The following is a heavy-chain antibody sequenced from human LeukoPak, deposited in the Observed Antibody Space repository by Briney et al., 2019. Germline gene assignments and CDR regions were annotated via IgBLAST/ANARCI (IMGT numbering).Heavy chain of an antibody. CDR1: GFTFSSYG. D-gene: IGHD6-13*01. CDR2: IWYDGSNK. J-gene: IGHJ4*02. CDR3: ARDWSALGTGGGVY. Sequence: PGRSLRLSCAASGFTFSSYGMHWVRQAPGKGLEWVAVIWYDGSNKYYADSVKGRFTISRDNSKNTLYLQMNSLRAEDTAVYYCARDWSALGTGGGVYWGQGTLVTVSS. V-gene: IGHV3-33*01.